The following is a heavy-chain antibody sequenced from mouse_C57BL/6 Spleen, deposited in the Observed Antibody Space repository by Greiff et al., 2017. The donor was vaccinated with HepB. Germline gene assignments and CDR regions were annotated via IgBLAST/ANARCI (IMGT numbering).Heavy chain of an antibody. J-gene: IGHJ2*01. Sequence: QVQLQQSGPELVKPGASVKISCKASGYAFSSSWMNWVKQRPGKGLEWIGRIYPGDGDTNYNGKFKGKATLTADKSSSTAYMQISSLTSEDSAVYFCARGDYDYDGGFDYWGQGTTLTVSS. V-gene: IGHV1-82*01. D-gene: IGHD2-4*01. CDR1: GYAFSSSW. CDR3: ARGDYDYDGGFDY. CDR2: IYPGDGDT.